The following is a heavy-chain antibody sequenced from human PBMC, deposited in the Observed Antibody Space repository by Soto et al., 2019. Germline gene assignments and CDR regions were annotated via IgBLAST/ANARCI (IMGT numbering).Heavy chain of an antibody. V-gene: IGHV1-69*13. CDR3: ARDDVVVPAAIIPRQYYYYGMDV. CDR1: GGTFSSYA. Sequence: EASVTVSCRASGGTFSSYAISWVRQAPGQGLEWLGGIIPIFGTASYAQKFQGRVTIPADESTSTAYMELRSLRSEDTAVYYCARDDVVVPAAIIPRQYYYYGMDVWGQGTTVTVS. D-gene: IGHD2-2*02. CDR2: IIPIFGTA. J-gene: IGHJ6*02.